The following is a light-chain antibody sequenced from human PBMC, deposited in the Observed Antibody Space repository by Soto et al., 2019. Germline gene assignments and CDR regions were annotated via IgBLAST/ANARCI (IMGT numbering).Light chain of an antibody. V-gene: IGLV2-14*03. CDR3: TSWTTSTTMI. Sequence: FVLTQPASVSGSPGQSITISCTGTSSDIGAYNFVSWYQQHPGKAPKLMLYDVNIRPSGVSNRFSGSKSGNTASLTISGLQAEDEADYYCTSWTTSTTMIFGGGTKLTVL. CDR1: SSDIGAYNF. CDR2: DVN. J-gene: IGLJ2*01.